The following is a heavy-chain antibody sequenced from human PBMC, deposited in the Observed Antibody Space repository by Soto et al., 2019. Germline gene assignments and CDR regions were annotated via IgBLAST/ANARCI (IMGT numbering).Heavy chain of an antibody. CDR1: GFTFSSYW. CDR2: IKQDGSEK. Sequence: EVQLVESGGGLVQPGGSLRLSCAASGFTFSSYWMSWVRQAPGKGLEWVANIKQDGSEKYYVDSVKGRFTISRDNAKNSLYLQMNGLRVEDTAVYYWAREGRGNWNKGYWGQGTLVTVSS. V-gene: IGHV3-7*01. D-gene: IGHD1-1*01. CDR3: AREGRGNWNKGY. J-gene: IGHJ4*02.